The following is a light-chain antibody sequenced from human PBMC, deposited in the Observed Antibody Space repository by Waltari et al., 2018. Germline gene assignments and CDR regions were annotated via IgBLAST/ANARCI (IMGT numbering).Light chain of an antibody. CDR2: VAS. V-gene: IGKV3-20*01. Sequence: EMVLTQLPGTLSLSPGERATLSCRASQSVSSSYLAWYQQKPGQAPRLLIYVASSRATGIPDRFSGSGSGTDFTLTISRLEPEDFAVYYCQQYGSSPRTFGQGTKVEIK. J-gene: IGKJ1*01. CDR1: QSVSSSY. CDR3: QQYGSSPRT.